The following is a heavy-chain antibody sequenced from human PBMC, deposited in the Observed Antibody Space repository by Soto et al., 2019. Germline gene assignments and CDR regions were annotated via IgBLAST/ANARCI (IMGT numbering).Heavy chain of an antibody. CDR2: IKQDGSEK. Sequence: PGGSLRLSCAASGFTFSSYAMSWVHQAPGKGLEWVANIKQDGSEKYYVDSVKGRFTISRDNAKNSLYLQMNSLRAEDTAVYYCAKFGRTVTPDDAFDIWGQGTMVTVSS. D-gene: IGHD4-17*01. V-gene: IGHV3-7*01. J-gene: IGHJ3*02. CDR3: AKFGRTVTPDDAFDI. CDR1: GFTFSSYA.